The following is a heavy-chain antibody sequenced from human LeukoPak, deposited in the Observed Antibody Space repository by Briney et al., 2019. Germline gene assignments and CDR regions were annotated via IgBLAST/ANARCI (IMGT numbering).Heavy chain of an antibody. CDR2: IGPTGSDR. CDR1: GLTFSTSC. CDR3: ATETNGRHYDY. J-gene: IGHJ4*02. D-gene: IGHD1-14*01. Sequence: AGGSLRLSCTASGLTFSTSCFNWVRQAPGKGLEWVASIGPTGSDRYHADSIKGRFTISRDTPNNFLYLQMNSLRAEDTAVYYCATETNGRHYDYWGKGTLLTVSS. V-gene: IGHV3-21*06.